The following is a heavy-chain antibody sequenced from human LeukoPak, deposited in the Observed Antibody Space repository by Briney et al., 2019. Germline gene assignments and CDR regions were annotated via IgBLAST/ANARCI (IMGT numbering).Heavy chain of an antibody. CDR2: IRNDGSDA. Sequence: GGSLRLSCAASGFTFSETWMHWVRQVPGKGLVWVSRIRNDGSDARYAESVKGRFTVSRDNAKNTLYLQMNSLRDEDTAVYYCARDWYHAIDYWGQGTLVTVSS. V-gene: IGHV3-74*01. J-gene: IGHJ4*02. CDR3: ARDWYHAIDY. CDR1: GFTFSETW. D-gene: IGHD2-2*01.